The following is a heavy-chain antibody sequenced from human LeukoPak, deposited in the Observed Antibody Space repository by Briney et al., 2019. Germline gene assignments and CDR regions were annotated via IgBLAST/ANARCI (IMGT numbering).Heavy chain of an antibody. D-gene: IGHD6-13*01. CDR1: GFTFSRYT. Sequence: PGGSLRLSCAASGFTFSRYTINWVRQAPGKGLEWVSSISSNGAYIYYADSMEGRFTISRDNAKNSLSLQMDSLRAEDTAIYYCAREGGHGSSNLDYFDYWGQGMLVTVSS. CDR2: ISSNGAYI. J-gene: IGHJ4*02. V-gene: IGHV3-21*01. CDR3: AREGGHGSSNLDYFDY.